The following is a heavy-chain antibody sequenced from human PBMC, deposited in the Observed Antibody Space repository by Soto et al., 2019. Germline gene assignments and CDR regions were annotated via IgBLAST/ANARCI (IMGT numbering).Heavy chain of an antibody. V-gene: IGHV1-18*01. J-gene: IGHJ4*02. CDR2: ISAYNGNT. CDR3: AGDSELIAYYDILTGYGYAQGKRKYYFDF. D-gene: IGHD3-9*01. CDR1: GYTFTSYC. Sequence: ASVKVSCKASGYTFTSYCISWVRQAPGQGLEWMGWISAYNGNTNYAQKLQGRVTMTTDTSTSTAYMELRSLRSDDTAVYYCAGDSELIAYYDILTGYGYAQGKRKYYFDFWGQGTLVTVSS.